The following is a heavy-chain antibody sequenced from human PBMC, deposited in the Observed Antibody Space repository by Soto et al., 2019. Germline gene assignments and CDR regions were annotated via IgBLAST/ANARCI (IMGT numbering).Heavy chain of an antibody. J-gene: IGHJ4*02. CDR3: AKSLQWLVQGAYYFDY. CDR1: GFTFSSYA. V-gene: IGHV3-23*01. D-gene: IGHD6-19*01. Sequence: GGSLRLSCAASGFTFSSYAMSWVRQAPGKGLEWVSAISGSGGSTYYADSVKGRFTISRDNSKNTLYLQMNSLRAEDTAVYYCAKSLQWLVQGAYYFDYWGQGTLVTVSS. CDR2: ISGSGGST.